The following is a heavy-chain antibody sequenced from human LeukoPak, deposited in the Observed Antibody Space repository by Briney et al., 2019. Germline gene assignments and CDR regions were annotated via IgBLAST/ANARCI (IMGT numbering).Heavy chain of an antibody. D-gene: IGHD6-19*01. J-gene: IGHJ5*02. CDR3: ARYQSSGWYPHWFDP. CDR2: INSDGSST. Sequence: GGSLRLSCAASGFTFSSYWMHWVRQAPGKGLVWVSRINSDGSSTSYADSVKGRFTISRDNAKNTLYLQMNSLRAEDTAVYYCARYQSSGWYPHWFDPWGQGTLVTVSS. V-gene: IGHV3-74*01. CDR1: GFTFSSYW.